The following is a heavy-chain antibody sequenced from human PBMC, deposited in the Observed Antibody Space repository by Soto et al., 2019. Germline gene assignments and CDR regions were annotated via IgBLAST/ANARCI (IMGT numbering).Heavy chain of an antibody. CDR2: ISAYNGNT. V-gene: IGHV1-18*01. Sequence: QVQLVQSGAEVKKPGASVKVSCKASGYTFTSYGISWARQAPGQGLEWMGWISAYNGNTNYAQKLQGRVTMTTDTSRSRAYMKVRSPGSDDRAVYYCARAHCLGTRCCCDYWGQGTLVTVSS. J-gene: IGHJ4*02. CDR3: ARAHCLGTRCCCDY. D-gene: IGHD5-12*01. CDR1: GYTFTSYG.